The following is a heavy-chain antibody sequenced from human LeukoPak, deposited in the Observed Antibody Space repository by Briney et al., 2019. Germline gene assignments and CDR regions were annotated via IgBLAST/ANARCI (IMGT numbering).Heavy chain of an antibody. V-gene: IGHV1-18*01. Sequence: ASVKVFCKASGYTFTSYGISWVRQAPGQGLEWMGWISAYNGNTNYAQKLQGRVTMTTDTSTSTAYMELRSLRSDDTAVYYCARDSRGLRTMVRHNWFDPWGQGTLVTVSS. CDR1: GYTFTSYG. CDR3: ARDSRGLRTMVRHNWFDP. D-gene: IGHD3-10*01. J-gene: IGHJ5*02. CDR2: ISAYNGNT.